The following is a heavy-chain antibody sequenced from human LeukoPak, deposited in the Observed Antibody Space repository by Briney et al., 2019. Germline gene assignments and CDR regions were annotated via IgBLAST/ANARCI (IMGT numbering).Heavy chain of an antibody. J-gene: IGHJ4*02. V-gene: IGHV4-61*01. CDR1: GGSISSSYY. Sequence: SGTLSLTCAVSGGSISSSYYWSWIRQPPGKGLEWIGYIYYSGSTNYNPSLKSRVTISVDTSKNQFSLKLSSVTAADTAVYYCARGEGGLWGALFDYWGQGTLVTVSS. CDR3: ARGEGGLWGALFDY. CDR2: IYYSGST. D-gene: IGHD7-27*01.